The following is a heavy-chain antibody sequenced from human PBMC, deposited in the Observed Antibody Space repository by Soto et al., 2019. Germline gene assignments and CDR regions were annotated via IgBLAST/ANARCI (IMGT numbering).Heavy chain of an antibody. J-gene: IGHJ4*02. CDR1: GASTSVNY. Sequence: SETLSLTCSVSGASTSVNYCSWIRQPPGKGLEWIGYVYDSGSTNYSPSLESRVTMSIDTSKNEFSLRLNSVTPADTAVYYCARVLSSYSSSWYYFDSWGQGVLVTVSS. V-gene: IGHV4-59*01. D-gene: IGHD6-13*01. CDR2: VYDSGST. CDR3: ARVLSSYSSSWYYFDS.